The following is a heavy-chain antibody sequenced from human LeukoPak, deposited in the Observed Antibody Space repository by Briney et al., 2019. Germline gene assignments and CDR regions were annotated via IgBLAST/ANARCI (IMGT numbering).Heavy chain of an antibody. J-gene: IGHJ4*02. Sequence: ASVKVSCKASGYTFTSYDINWVRQATGQGLEWMGWMNPNSGNTGYAQKFQGRVTMTRNTSISTAYMELSSLRSDDTAVYYCARHSSGWYGYYFDYWGQGTLVTVSS. CDR1: GYTFTSYD. CDR3: ARHSSGWYGYYFDY. CDR2: MNPNSGNT. D-gene: IGHD6-19*01. V-gene: IGHV1-8*01.